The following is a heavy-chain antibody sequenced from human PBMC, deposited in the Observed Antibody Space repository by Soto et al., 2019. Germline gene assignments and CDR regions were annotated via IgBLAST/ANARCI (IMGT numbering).Heavy chain of an antibody. J-gene: IGHJ6*03. D-gene: IGHD1-7*01. V-gene: IGHV1-8*01. Sequence: GASVKVSCKASGYTFTSYDINWVRQATGQGLEWMGWMNPNSGNTGYAQKFQGRVTMTRNTSISTAYMELSSLRSEDTAVYYCARGANWNYPSHYYYYMDVWGKGTTVTV. CDR2: MNPNSGNT. CDR3: ARGANWNYPSHYYYYMDV. CDR1: GYTFTSYD.